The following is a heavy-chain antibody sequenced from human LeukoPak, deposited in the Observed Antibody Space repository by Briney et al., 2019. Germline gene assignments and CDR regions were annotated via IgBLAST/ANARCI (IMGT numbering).Heavy chain of an antibody. Sequence: GASVKVSCKASGGTFSSYTISWVRQAPGQGLEWMGRIIPILGIANYAQKFQGRVTITADRSTSTAYMELSSLRSEDTAVYYCATPRQLWPHYGMDVWGQGTTVTVSS. V-gene: IGHV1-69*02. CDR3: ATPRQLWPHYGMDV. CDR2: IIPILGIA. D-gene: IGHD5-18*01. CDR1: GGTFSSYT. J-gene: IGHJ6*02.